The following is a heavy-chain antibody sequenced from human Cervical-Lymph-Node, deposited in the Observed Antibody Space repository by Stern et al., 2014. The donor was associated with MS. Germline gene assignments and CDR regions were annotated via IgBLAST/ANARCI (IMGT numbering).Heavy chain of an antibody. CDR1: GYSFNTYW. CDR2: VYPGDSDT. V-gene: IGHV5-51*01. D-gene: IGHD6-19*01. J-gene: IGHJ1*01. Sequence: EVQLVQSGAEVKKPGESLKISCKSSGYSFNTYWIAWVRQMPGRGLEWMGLVYPGDSDTRYSPSFQAHVTMAADTSISPAYLQWSSLKASDTAIYYCARPSNSGLFLHHWGQGTLVTVSS. CDR3: ARPSNSGLFLHH.